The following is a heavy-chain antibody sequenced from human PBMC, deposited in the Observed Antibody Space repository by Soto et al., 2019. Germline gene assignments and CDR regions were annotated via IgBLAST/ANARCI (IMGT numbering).Heavy chain of an antibody. CDR1: GYTFTSYA. V-gene: IGHV1-3*01. CDR3: ARTFWSGYYFGPNWFDP. J-gene: IGHJ5*02. CDR2: INAGNGNT. Sequence: QVQLVQSGAEVKKPGASVKVSCKASGYTFTSYAMHWVRQAPGQRLEWMGWINAGNGNTKYSQKFQGRVTITRDTSASTAYMELSSLRSEDTAVYYCARTFWSGYYFGPNWFDPWGQGTLVTVSS. D-gene: IGHD3-3*01.